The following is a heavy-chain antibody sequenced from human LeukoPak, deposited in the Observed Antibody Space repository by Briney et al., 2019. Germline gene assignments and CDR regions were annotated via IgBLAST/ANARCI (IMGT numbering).Heavy chain of an antibody. CDR3: ARNTEFWSGSDASDI. CDR2: IYTSGST. V-gene: IGHV4-4*07. J-gene: IGHJ3*02. Sequence: PSETLSLTCTVAGGSISSYYWSWIRQPAGKGLEWIGRIYTSGSTNYNPSLKSRVTMSVDTSKNQFSLKLSSVTAADTAVYYCARNTEFWSGSDASDICGQGTMVTVSS. CDR1: GGSISSYY. D-gene: IGHD3-3*01.